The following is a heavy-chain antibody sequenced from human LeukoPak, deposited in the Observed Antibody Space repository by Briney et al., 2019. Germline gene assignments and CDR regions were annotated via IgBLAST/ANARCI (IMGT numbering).Heavy chain of an antibody. Sequence: ASVKVSCKASGYTFTGYYMHWVRQAPGQGLEWMGWINPNSGGTNYAQKFQGRVTMTRDTSISTAYMELSRLRSDDTAVYYCARDPPRDSYPTYYFDYWGQGTLVTVSS. CDR1: GYTFTGYY. D-gene: IGHD5-24*01. V-gene: IGHV1-2*02. CDR3: ARDPPRDSYPTYYFDY. CDR2: INPNSGGT. J-gene: IGHJ4*02.